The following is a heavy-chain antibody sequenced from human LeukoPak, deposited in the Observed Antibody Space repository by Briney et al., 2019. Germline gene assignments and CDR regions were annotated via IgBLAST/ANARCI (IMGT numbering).Heavy chain of an antibody. CDR2: INHSGST. CDR1: GGSFSGYY. Sequence: SETLSLTCAVYGGSFSGYYWSWIRQPPGKGLEWIGEINHSGSTNYNPSLKSRVTISVDTSKNQFSLKLSSVTAADTAVYYCARGWDSSGYYLKTWFDPWGQGTLVTVSS. V-gene: IGHV4-34*01. CDR3: ARGWDSSGYYLKTWFDP. J-gene: IGHJ5*02. D-gene: IGHD3-22*01.